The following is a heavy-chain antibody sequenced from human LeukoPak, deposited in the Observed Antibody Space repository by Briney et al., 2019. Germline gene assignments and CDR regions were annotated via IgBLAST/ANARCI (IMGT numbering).Heavy chain of an antibody. CDR1: GYTFTSYG. J-gene: IGHJ4*02. V-gene: IGHV1-18*01. CDR3: ARDSIRLSPAPRYEFDY. D-gene: IGHD3-3*01. Sequence: ASVTVSCKASGYTFTSYGISWVRQAPGQGLEWMGWISAYNGNTNYAQKLQGRVTMTTDTSTSTAYMVLRSLRSDDTAAYYCARDSIRLSPAPRYEFDYWGQGTLVTVSS. CDR2: ISAYNGNT.